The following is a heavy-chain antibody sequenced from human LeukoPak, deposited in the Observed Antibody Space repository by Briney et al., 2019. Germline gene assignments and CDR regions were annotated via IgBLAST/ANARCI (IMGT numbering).Heavy chain of an antibody. Sequence: GGTLRLSCAASGFTFSSYAMSWVRQAPGKGLEWVSAISGSGGSTYYADSVKGRFTISRDNSKNTLYLQMNSLRAEDTAVYYCAKEGTGTSGYYYMDVWGKGTTVTVSS. J-gene: IGHJ6*03. CDR3: AKEGTGTSGYYYMDV. V-gene: IGHV3-23*01. CDR2: ISGSGGST. CDR1: GFTFSSYA. D-gene: IGHD1-1*01.